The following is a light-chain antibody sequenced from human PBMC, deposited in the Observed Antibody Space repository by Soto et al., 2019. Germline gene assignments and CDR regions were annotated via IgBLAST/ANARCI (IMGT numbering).Light chain of an antibody. V-gene: IGKV1-27*01. CDR1: QGLSTY. CDR3: QKYDSAPLT. J-gene: IGKJ4*01. CDR2: AAS. Sequence: DIQMTQSPSSLSASVGDRVTITCRASQGLSTYLAWYQQRPGKAPELLIYAASTLQSGVPSRFSGSGSGTHFTLTVSSLQPEDVATYYCQKYDSAPLTFGGVTKVDIK.